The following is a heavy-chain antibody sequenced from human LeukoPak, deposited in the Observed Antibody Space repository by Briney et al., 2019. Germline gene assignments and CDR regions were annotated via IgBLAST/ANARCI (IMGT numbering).Heavy chain of an antibody. J-gene: IGHJ5*02. V-gene: IGHV4-59*01. CDR1: GGSISRYY. D-gene: IGHD3-10*01. CDR2: IYYSGST. Sequence: SETLSLTCTVPGGSISRYYWSWIRHPPGKGLEWVGHIYYSGSTNYNPSLKSRVTISVDTSKNQFSLKLSSVTAADTAVYYCARALQRFGEFQNWFDHWGQGTLVTVSS. CDR3: ARALQRFGEFQNWFDH.